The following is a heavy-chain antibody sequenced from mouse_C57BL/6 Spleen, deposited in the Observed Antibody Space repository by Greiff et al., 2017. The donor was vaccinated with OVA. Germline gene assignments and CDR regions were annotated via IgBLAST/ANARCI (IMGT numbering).Heavy chain of an antibody. CDR3: ARGSNWYFDV. J-gene: IGHJ1*03. D-gene: IGHD5-1*01. Sequence: QVQLQQSGAELVRPGTSVKVSCKASGYAFTNYLIEWVKQRPGQGLEWIGVINPGSGGTNYNEKFKGKATLTADKSSSTAYMQLSSLTSEDSAVYFCARGSNWYFDVWGTGTTVTVSS. CDR2: INPGSGGT. V-gene: IGHV1-54*01. CDR1: GYAFTNYL.